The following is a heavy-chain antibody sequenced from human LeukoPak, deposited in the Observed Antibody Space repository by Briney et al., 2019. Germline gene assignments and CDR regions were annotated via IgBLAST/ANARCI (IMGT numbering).Heavy chain of an antibody. CDR1: GGSFSGYY. D-gene: IGHD4-11*01. Sequence: SETLSLTCAVYGGSFSGYYWSWIRQPPGKGLEWIGEISHSGSTNYNPSLKSRVTISVDTSKNQFSLKLSSVTAADTAVYYCARPASNYPYYFDYWGQGTLVTVS. CDR2: ISHSGST. CDR3: ARPASNYPYYFDY. V-gene: IGHV4-34*01. J-gene: IGHJ4*02.